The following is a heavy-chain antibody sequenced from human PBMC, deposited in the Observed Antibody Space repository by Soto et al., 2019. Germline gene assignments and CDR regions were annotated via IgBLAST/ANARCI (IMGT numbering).Heavy chain of an antibody. CDR1: GFTFDDHT. CDR3: AKDFSGYDRGIYFFCGLDV. J-gene: IGHJ6*02. D-gene: IGHD5-12*01. CDR2: ISWDGSTT. Sequence: EVQLVESGGGVVQPGGSLRLSCAASGFTFDDHTMHWVRQAPGKGLEWVSLISWDGSTTYYTDSVEGRFTISRDNSKNSLYLQMTSLRTEDPALYYCAKDFSGYDRGIYFFCGLDVWGQGTTVIGSS. V-gene: IGHV3-43*01.